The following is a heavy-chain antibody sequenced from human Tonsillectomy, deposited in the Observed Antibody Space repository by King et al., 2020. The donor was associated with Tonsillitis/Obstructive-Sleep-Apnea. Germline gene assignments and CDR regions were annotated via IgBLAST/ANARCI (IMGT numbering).Heavy chain of an antibody. CDR2: ISGTSRST. V-gene: IGHV3-23*04. CDR3: AKTGAVAGSDDAFDI. D-gene: IGHD6-19*01. Sequence: EVQLVESGGGLVQPGGSLRLSCTASGFTFSSYDMTWVRQAPGKGLEWVSTISGTSRSTYYADSVKSRFTISRDNSKNTLYLQMNSLRAEDTAVYYCAKTGAVAGSDDAFDIWGQGTMVTVSS. J-gene: IGHJ3*02. CDR1: GFTFSSYD.